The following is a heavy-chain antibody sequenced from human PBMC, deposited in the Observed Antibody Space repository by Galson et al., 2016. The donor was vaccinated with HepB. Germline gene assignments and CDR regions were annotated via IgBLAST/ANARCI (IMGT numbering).Heavy chain of an antibody. J-gene: IGHJ6*02. Sequence: SVKVSCKASGYTFNRYGISWVRQAPRQGLEWMGWIGAYNGNTNYAQKFQDRVTMTTDTSTSAAYMELRSLRSDDTAVYYCARGGPGYSSDWQGGAYYGLDVWGQGTTVTVSS. V-gene: IGHV1-18*01. CDR2: IGAYNGNT. CDR1: GYTFNRYG. D-gene: IGHD6-19*01. CDR3: ARGGPGYSSDWQGGAYYGLDV.